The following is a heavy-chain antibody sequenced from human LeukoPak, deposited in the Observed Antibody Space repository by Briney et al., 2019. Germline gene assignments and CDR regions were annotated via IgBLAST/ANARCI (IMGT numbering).Heavy chain of an antibody. D-gene: IGHD6-13*01. J-gene: IGHJ4*02. CDR1: GYTFTRYG. CDR3: ARDLSQISIAAAGNIDY. V-gene: IGHV1-18*01. Sequence: ASVKVSCKASGYTFTRYGISWVRQAPGQGLEWMGWISTYNGNTNYAQKLQGRVTMTTDTFTSTAYMELRSLRSDDTAVYYCARDLSQISIAAAGNIDYWGQGTLVTVSS. CDR2: ISTYNGNT.